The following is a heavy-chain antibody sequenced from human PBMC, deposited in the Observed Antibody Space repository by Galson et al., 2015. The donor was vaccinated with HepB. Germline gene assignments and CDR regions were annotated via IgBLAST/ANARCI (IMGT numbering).Heavy chain of an antibody. Sequence: SVKVSCKASGGTFSSYTISWVRQAPGQGLEWMGRIIPILGIANYAQKFQGRVTITADKSTSTAYMELSSLRSEDTAVYYCARESDYYDSSGYYYREEGYWYVDLWGRGTLVTVSS. CDR3: ARESDYYDSSGYYYREEGYWYVDL. CDR1: GGTFSSYT. V-gene: IGHV1-69*04. D-gene: IGHD3-22*01. CDR2: IIPILGIA. J-gene: IGHJ2*01.